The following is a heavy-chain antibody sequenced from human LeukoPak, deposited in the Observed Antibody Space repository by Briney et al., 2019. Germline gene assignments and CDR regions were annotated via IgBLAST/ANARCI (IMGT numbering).Heavy chain of an antibody. CDR1: GGPISSYY. J-gene: IGHJ4*02. V-gene: IGHV4-59*01. CDR3: ARGASTFDY. Sequence: PSETLSLTCTVSGGPISSYYWSWIRQPPGKGLEWIGYIYYSGSTNYNPSLKSRVTISVNTSKNQFSLKLSSVTAADTAVYYCARGASTFDYWGQGTLVTVSS. CDR2: IYYSGST.